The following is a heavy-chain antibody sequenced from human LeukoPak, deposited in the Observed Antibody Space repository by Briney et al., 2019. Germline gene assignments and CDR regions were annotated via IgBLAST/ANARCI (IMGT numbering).Heavy chain of an antibody. CDR2: IIPIFGTA. J-gene: IGHJ4*02. V-gene: IGHV1-69*05. D-gene: IGHD2-15*01. Sequence: ASVKVSCKASGGTFSSYAISWVRQAPGQGLEWMGGIIPIFGTANYAQKFQGRVTITTGESTSTAYMELSSLRSEDTAVYYCARVGYCSGGSCYSSFDYWGQGTLVTVSS. CDR3: ARVGYCSGGSCYSSFDY. CDR1: GGTFSSYA.